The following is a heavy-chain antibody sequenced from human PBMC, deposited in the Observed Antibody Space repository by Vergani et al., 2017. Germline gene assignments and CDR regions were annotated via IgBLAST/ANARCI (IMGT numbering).Heavy chain of an antibody. J-gene: IGHJ6*04. Sequence: EVQLVESGGGLVQPGGSLRLSCAASGFTFSSYEMNWVRQAPGKGLEWVSYISSSGSTIYYADSVKGRFTISRDNAKNSLYLQMNSLRAEDTAVYYCARTYYYGSGMDVWGKGTTVTVSS. V-gene: IGHV3-48*03. CDR3: ARTYYYGSGMDV. CDR1: GFTFSSYE. CDR2: ISSSGSTI. D-gene: IGHD3-10*01.